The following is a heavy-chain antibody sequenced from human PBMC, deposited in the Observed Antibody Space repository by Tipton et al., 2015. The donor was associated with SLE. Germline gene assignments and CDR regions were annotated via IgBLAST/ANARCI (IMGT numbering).Heavy chain of an antibody. Sequence: SLRLSCAASGFTFSDYEMNWVRQAPGKGLEWVSFISSSSRYIYYADSVKGRFTISRDNAKNSLYLQMNSLRAEDTAVYYCARARGKWSPGFDPWGQGTLVTVSS. V-gene: IGHV3-21*03. J-gene: IGHJ5*02. CDR2: ISSSSRYI. CDR1: GFTFSDYE. CDR3: ARARGKWSPGFDP. D-gene: IGHD2-15*01.